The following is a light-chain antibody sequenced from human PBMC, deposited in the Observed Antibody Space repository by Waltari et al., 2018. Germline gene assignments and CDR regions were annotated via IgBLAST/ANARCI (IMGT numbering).Light chain of an antibody. Sequence: DIQMTQSPSSVSASVGDRATITCRASQGVSGWLAWYQQKPGEAPKLLIYAASSLQSGAPSRFSGSGSGTDFTLTISSVQPDDFATYYCQQTSAFPLTLGPGTKVDFK. CDR1: QGVSGW. J-gene: IGKJ3*01. CDR3: QQTSAFPLT. CDR2: AAS. V-gene: IGKV1-12*01.